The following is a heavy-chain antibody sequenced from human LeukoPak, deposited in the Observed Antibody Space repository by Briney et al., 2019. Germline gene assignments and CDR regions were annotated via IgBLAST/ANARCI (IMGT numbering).Heavy chain of an antibody. Sequence: VGSLRLSCAASGFTFSSYGMHWVRQAPGKGLEWVAVIWYDGSNKYYADSVKGRFTISRDNSKNTLYLQMNSLRAEDTAVYYCARACSGGSCYSTQDYWGQGTLVTISS. J-gene: IGHJ4*02. V-gene: IGHV3-33*01. CDR1: GFTFSSYG. D-gene: IGHD2-15*01. CDR2: IWYDGSNK. CDR3: ARACSGGSCYSTQDY.